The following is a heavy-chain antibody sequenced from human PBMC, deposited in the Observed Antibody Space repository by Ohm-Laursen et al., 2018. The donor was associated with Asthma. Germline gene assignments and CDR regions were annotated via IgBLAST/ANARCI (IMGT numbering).Heavy chain of an antibody. V-gene: IGHV4-31*03. CDR3: AVSSGNYYHSFDI. CDR1: GGSISSGGYY. Sequence: SQTLSLTCTVSGGSISSGGYYWSWIRQHPGKGLEWIGYIYYSGSTNYSPSLKSRVTISGDTSKNQFSLKLNSVTAADTAVYYCAVSSGNYYHSFDIWGQGTMVIVSS. D-gene: IGHD1-26*01. J-gene: IGHJ3*02. CDR2: IYYSGST.